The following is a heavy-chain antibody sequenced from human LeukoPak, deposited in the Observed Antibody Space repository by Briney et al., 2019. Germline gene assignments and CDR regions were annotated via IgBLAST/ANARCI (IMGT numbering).Heavy chain of an antibody. V-gene: IGHV4-4*08. Sequence: SETLSLTCTVSGDSIRNYYWSWIRQSPGKGLEWIGYIYSSGSTDYHPSLKSRVTISVDLSKNYFSLKLSSVTAADTAVYFCARGRISNWGFEGTLFDAWGQGVLVTVSS. CDR3: ARGRISNWGFEGTLFDA. J-gene: IGHJ4*02. CDR2: IYSSGST. CDR1: GDSIRNYY. D-gene: IGHD7-27*01.